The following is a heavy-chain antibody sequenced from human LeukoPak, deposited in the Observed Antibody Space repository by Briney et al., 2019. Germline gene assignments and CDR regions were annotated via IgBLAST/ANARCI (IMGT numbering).Heavy chain of an antibody. J-gene: IGHJ6*03. CDR1: GFIFDDYG. Sequence: GGSLRLSCAVSGFIFDDYGMHWVRQAPGKGLEWVAGSSWYSANTGYADSVKGRFTISRDNAKNSVHLLMTSLRAEDTAVYFCAREVTWLVRGNQHYYYMDVWGNGTTVTVSS. D-gene: IGHD6-19*01. CDR2: SSWYSANT. CDR3: AREVTWLVRGNQHYYYMDV. V-gene: IGHV3-9*01.